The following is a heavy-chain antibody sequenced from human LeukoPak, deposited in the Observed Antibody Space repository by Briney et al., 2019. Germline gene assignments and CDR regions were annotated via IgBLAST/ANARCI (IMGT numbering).Heavy chain of an antibody. CDR2: FDPEDGET. D-gene: IGHD6-19*01. J-gene: IGHJ4*02. CDR1: GYTLTELS. CDR3: ATDGGPYSNGWYYFDY. Sequence: ASVKVSCKVSGYTLTELSMHWVRQAPGKGLEWMGGFDPEDGETIYAQKFQGRVTMTEDTSTDTAYMELSSLRSEDTAVYYCATDGGPYSNGWYYFDYWGQGTLVTVSS. V-gene: IGHV1-24*01.